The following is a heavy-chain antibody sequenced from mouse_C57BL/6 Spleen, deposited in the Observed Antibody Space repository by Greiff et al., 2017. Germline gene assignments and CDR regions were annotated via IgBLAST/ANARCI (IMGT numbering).Heavy chain of an antibody. V-gene: IGHV1-75*01. D-gene: IGHD2-5*01. CDR2: IFPGSGST. CDR1: GYTFTDYY. J-gene: IGHJ4*01. Sequence: QVQLQQSGPELVKPGASVKISCKASGYTFTDYYINWVKQRPGQGLEWIGWIFPGSGSTYYNEKFKGKATLTVDKSSSTAYMLLSSLTSEDSAVXFCARSPPYYSNHYYAMDYWGQGTSVTVAS. CDR3: ARSPPYYSNHYYAMDY.